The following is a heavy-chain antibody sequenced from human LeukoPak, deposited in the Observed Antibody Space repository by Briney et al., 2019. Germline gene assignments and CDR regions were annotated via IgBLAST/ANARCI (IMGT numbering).Heavy chain of an antibody. CDR3: ARDYYDSSGYGSFDY. Sequence: ASVKVSCKASGYTFTAYYMRWVRQAPGRGLEWMGWINPNSGGTNYAQKFQGRVTMTRDTSISTAYMELSRLRSDDTAVFYCARDYYDSSGYGSFDYWGQGTLVTVSS. V-gene: IGHV1-2*02. J-gene: IGHJ4*02. CDR1: GYTFTAYY. D-gene: IGHD3-22*01. CDR2: INPNSGGT.